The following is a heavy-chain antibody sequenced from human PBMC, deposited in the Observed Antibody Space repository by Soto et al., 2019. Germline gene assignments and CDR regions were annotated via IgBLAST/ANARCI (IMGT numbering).Heavy chain of an antibody. Sequence: SLRLSCAASGFTFRSYGIHWVRQAPGKGLEWVALIWFDGSKKYYVASVKGRFAVSRDNSKNTLYLQMNSLRVEDTAVYYCARDRLIPSGSGMDVWGQGTTVTVAS. V-gene: IGHV3-33*01. J-gene: IGHJ6*02. CDR3: ARDRLIPSGSGMDV. CDR1: GFTFRSYG. D-gene: IGHD2-2*02. CDR2: IWFDGSKK.